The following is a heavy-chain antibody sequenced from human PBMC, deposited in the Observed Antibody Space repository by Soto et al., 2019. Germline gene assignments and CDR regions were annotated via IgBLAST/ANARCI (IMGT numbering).Heavy chain of an antibody. CDR1: VDSISRCY. V-gene: IGHV4-4*07. Sequence: SETLSLTCFVSVDSISRCYWSWIRQPPGKRSEWMGRFGRLSNSGSTNSNPSLKIRVTMSVDTSKNYFSLRLSSVTAADTAVYYCAGGAGGFIGYASRFDYWGQGALVTVSS. D-gene: IGHD5-12*01. CDR2: LSNSGST. J-gene: IGHJ4*02. CDR3: AGGAGGFIGYASRFDY.